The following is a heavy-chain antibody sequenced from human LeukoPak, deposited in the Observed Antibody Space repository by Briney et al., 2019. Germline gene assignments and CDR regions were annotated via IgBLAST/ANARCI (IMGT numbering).Heavy chain of an antibody. CDR2: INPSGGST. CDR3: ARASSGSYFSYYMDV. Sequence: ASVKVSCKASGYTFTTYYVHWVRQAPGQGLEWMGIINPSGGSTTYAQKFRGRLTMTRDMSITTGYMELTRLTSDDTAVYYCARASSGSYFSYYMDVWGKGTTVTISS. V-gene: IGHV1-46*01. D-gene: IGHD1-26*01. J-gene: IGHJ6*03. CDR1: GYTFTTYY.